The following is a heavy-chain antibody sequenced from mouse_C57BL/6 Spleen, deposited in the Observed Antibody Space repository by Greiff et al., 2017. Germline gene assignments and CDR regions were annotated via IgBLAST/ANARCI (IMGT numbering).Heavy chain of an antibody. J-gene: IGHJ2*01. V-gene: IGHV5-6*01. D-gene: IGHD2-2*01. CDR2: ISSGGSYT. CDR3: ARRYGYDALYFDY. Sequence: EVQLVESGGDLVKPGGSLKLSCAASGFTFSSYGMSWVRQTPDKRLEWVATISSGGSYTYYPDSVKGRFTISRDNAKNTLYLQMSSLKSEDTAMYYCARRYGYDALYFDYWGQGTTLTVSS. CDR1: GFTFSSYG.